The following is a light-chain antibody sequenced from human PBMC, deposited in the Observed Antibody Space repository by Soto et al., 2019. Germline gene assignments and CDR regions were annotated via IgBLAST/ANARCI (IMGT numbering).Light chain of an antibody. Sequence: DIVMTQSPDSVAVSLGERATFSCKSSQSVFYSTNNKNYLAWFQQKPGQPPKLLIYWASTRESGIPARFSGSGSGPDFTLTFSSLRAEDVSVYYCQQYYSNPWTFGQGTKVEIK. CDR1: QSVFYSTNNKNY. J-gene: IGKJ1*01. V-gene: IGKV4-1*01. CDR2: WAS. CDR3: QQYYSNPWT.